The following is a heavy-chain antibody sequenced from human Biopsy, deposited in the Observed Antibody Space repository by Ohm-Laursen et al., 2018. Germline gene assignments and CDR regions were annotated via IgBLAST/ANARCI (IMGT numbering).Heavy chain of an antibody. J-gene: IGHJ4*02. V-gene: IGHV1-2*02. CDR2: INCKTGAT. CDR3: ARDPLNGHKHFDY. CDR1: SYTFTDYN. D-gene: IGHD2-8*01. Sequence: GSSVKVSCKASSYTFTDYNIHWMRQASGQGLEWLGYINCKTGATNYAQKFQGTVTMTRDTSISTAYLALGSLRSADTAIYYCARDPLNGHKHFDYWGQGSLVTVSS.